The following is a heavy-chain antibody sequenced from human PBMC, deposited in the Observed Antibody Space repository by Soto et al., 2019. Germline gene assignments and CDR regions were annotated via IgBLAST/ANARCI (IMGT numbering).Heavy chain of an antibody. CDR3: ARSYDFWSGYLFQDWYFDL. D-gene: IGHD3-3*01. V-gene: IGHV4-34*01. CDR2: INHSGST. Sequence: PSETLSLTCTVYGWSFSGYYWSWIRQPPGKGLEWIGEINHSGSTNYNPSLKSQVTISVDTSKNQFSLKLSSVTAADTAVYYCARSYDFWSGYLFQDWYFDLWGRGTLVTVSS. CDR1: GWSFSGYY. J-gene: IGHJ2*01.